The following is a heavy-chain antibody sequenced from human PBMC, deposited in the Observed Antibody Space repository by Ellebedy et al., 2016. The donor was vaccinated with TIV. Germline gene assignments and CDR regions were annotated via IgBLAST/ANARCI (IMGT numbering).Heavy chain of an antibody. Sequence: PGGSLRLSCTVSGGSISSYYWSWIRQPPGKGLEWIGYIYYSGSTNYNPSLKSRVTISVDTSKNQFSLKLSSVTAADMAVYYCARGNVVVVAATWYYYGMDVWGQGTTVTVSS. V-gene: IGHV4-59*01. CDR1: GGSISSYY. J-gene: IGHJ6*02. CDR3: ARGNVVVVAATWYYYGMDV. D-gene: IGHD2-15*01. CDR2: IYYSGST.